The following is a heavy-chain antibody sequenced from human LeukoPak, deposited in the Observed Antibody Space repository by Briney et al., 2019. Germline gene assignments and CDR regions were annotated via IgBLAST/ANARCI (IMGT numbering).Heavy chain of an antibody. CDR3: ARDLDYSNDYYYYGMDV. V-gene: IGHV1-24*01. CDR1: GYTLTELS. CDR2: FDPEDGET. Sequence: ASVKVSCKVSGYTLTELSMHWVRQAPGKGLEWMGGFDPEDGETIYAQKFQGRVTMTEDTSTDTAYMELSSLRSEDTAVYYCARDLDYSNDYYYYGMDVWGQGTTVTVSS. D-gene: IGHD4-11*01. J-gene: IGHJ6*02.